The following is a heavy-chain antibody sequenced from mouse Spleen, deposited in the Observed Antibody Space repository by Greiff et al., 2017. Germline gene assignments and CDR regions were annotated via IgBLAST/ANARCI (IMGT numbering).Heavy chain of an antibody. CDR2: ISDGGSYT. Sequence: EVKLVESGGGLVKPGGSLKLSCAASGFTFSSYAMSWVRQTPEKRLEWVATISDGGSYTYYPDNVKGRFTISRDNAKNNLYLQMSHLKSEDTAMYYCARDQVTTVRAWFAYWGQGTLVTVSA. V-gene: IGHV5-4*01. D-gene: IGHD1-1*01. CDR3: ARDQVTTVRAWFAY. J-gene: IGHJ3*01. CDR1: GFTFSSYA.